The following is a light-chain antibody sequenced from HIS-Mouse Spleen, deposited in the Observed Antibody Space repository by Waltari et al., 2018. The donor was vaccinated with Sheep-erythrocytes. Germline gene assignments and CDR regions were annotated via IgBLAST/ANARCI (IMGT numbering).Light chain of an antibody. Sequence: SYELTQPPSVSVSPGQTASITCSGDKLGDKYACWYQQKPGQSPVLVIYQDSKRPSGIPERFSGSHSGNTGTLTISGTQAMDEADYYCQAWDSSTAWNVVFGGGTKLTVL. CDR1: KLGDKY. J-gene: IGLJ2*01. V-gene: IGLV3-1*01. CDR2: QDS. CDR3: QAWDSSTAWNVV.